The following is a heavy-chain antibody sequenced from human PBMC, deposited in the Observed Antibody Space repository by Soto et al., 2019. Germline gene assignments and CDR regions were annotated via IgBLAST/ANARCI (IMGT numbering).Heavy chain of an antibody. J-gene: IGHJ4*02. CDR2: IKTKAQGETT. CDR3: TTGSVEGY. D-gene: IGHD1-26*01. CDR1: GFTISGAW. V-gene: IGHV3-15*07. Sequence: EVQLVESGGGLVQPGGSLRLSCAASGFTISGAWMNWVRQAPGKGLEWVGRIKTKAQGETTDYAAPEKGRFTISRDDSENTLSLQMSSLKIEDTAVYFCTTGSVEGYWGQGTLVTVSS.